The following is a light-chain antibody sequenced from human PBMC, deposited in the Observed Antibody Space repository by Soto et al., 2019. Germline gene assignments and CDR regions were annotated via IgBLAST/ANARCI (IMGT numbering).Light chain of an antibody. CDR2: EVS. V-gene: IGLV2-14*01. CDR1: SSDVGSYNY. CDR3: TSYTTSSTWV. Sequence: QSALTQPASVSGSPGQSITISCTGTSSDVGSYNYVSWYQHHPGKAPKLMIYEVSDRPSGVSNRFFGSKSDNTASLTISGLQADDEADYFCTSYTTSSTWVFGGGTKLTV. J-gene: IGLJ3*02.